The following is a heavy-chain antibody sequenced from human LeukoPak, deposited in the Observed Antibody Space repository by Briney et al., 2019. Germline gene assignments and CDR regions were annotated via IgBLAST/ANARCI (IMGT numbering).Heavy chain of an antibody. V-gene: IGHV3-23*01. Sequence: GGSLRLSCAASGFNFNNFAMSWVRQAPGKGLEWLSAITGPADTTYYAESVKGRFTISRDYYKSMVFLQMNSLRVEDTAIYYCAKGAEIDHWGQGTLVTVSS. J-gene: IGHJ4*02. CDR3: AKGAEIDH. CDR1: GFNFNNFA. CDR2: ITGPADTT.